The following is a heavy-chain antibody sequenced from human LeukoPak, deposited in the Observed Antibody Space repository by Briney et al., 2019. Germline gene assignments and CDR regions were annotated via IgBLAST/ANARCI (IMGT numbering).Heavy chain of an antibody. Sequence: PGGSLRLSCVASGFTFTSYGMHWVRQAPGKGLEWVAVISYDGTNKYYADSVKGRFTISRDNSKSTVYLQMNSLRPEDTAVYYCAKDRGTVITRVRGLDVWGQGTTVTVSS. CDR1: GFTFTSYG. CDR3: AKDRGTVITRVRGLDV. J-gene: IGHJ6*02. CDR2: ISYDGTNK. V-gene: IGHV3-30*18. D-gene: IGHD4-23*01.